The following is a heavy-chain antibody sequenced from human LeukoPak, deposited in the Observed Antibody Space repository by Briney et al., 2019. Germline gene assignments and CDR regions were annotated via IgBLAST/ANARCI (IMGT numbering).Heavy chain of an antibody. V-gene: IGHV3-30*03. Sequence: GGSLRLSCAASGFTFRSYGMHWVRQAPGKGLEWVALISYDGSNKYYADSVKGRFTISRDNSKNTLYLQINSLRAEDTAVYYCARSGYTRFDYWGQGTLVTVSS. CDR3: ARSGYTRFDY. D-gene: IGHD5-24*01. CDR1: GFTFRSYG. J-gene: IGHJ4*02. CDR2: ISYDGSNK.